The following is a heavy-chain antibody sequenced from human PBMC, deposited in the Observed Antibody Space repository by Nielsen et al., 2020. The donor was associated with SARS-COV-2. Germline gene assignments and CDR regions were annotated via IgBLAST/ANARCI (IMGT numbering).Heavy chain of an antibody. J-gene: IGHJ5*02. CDR3: ARGLSAWALNWFDP. V-gene: IGHV1-8*01. CDR1: GYTFTSYD. Sequence: ASVKVSCKASGYTFTSYDINWVRQATGQGLEWMGWMNPNSGNTGYAQKFQGRVTMTRNTSISTAYTELSSLRSEDTAVYYCARGLSAWALNWFDPWGQGTLVTVSS. D-gene: IGHD7-27*01. CDR2: MNPNSGNT.